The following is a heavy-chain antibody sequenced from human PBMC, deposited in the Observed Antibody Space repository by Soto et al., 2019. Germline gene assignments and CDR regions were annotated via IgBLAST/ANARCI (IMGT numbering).Heavy chain of an antibody. J-gene: IGHJ4*02. D-gene: IGHD1-26*01. CDR1: GYSFTAYY. Sequence: ASVKVSCKASGYSFTAYYIHWVRQAPGQGLEWMGWINPDSGGTDYAQKFEGWVTLTRDTSIDTVYMELTRLKSNDTAVYYCARAVVFFVSSWYRGGYVSWGPGTQVTV. V-gene: IGHV1-2*04. CDR2: INPDSGGT. CDR3: ARAVVFFVSSWYRGGYVS.